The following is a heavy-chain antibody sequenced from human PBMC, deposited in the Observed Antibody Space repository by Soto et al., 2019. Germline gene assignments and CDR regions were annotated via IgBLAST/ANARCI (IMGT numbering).Heavy chain of an antibody. J-gene: IGHJ4*02. D-gene: IGHD6-19*01. CDR2: ISYDGSNK. CDR1: GFTFSSYA. V-gene: IGHV3-30-3*01. Sequence: GGSLRLSCAASGFTFSSYAMHWVRQAPGKGLEWVAVISYDGSNKYYADSVKGRLTISRDNSKNTLYLQMNSLRAEDTAVYYCARAGGAVEIDYWGQGTLVTVSS. CDR3: ARAGGAVEIDY.